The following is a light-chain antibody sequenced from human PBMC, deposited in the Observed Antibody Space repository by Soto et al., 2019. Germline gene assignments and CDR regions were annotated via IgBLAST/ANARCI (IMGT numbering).Light chain of an antibody. CDR1: QSVRNSL. J-gene: IGKJ1*01. V-gene: IGKV3-20*01. CDR3: HQYDTIVQT. Sequence: DIVLTQSPGTLSLSPGPRPTLSCTASQSVRNSLLAWYQQKPGQPPRLLIYDASTRATATPERFSGSGSGTDFTLTISRLEHEDFAVYYCHQYDTIVQTFGQGTKVDIK. CDR2: DAS.